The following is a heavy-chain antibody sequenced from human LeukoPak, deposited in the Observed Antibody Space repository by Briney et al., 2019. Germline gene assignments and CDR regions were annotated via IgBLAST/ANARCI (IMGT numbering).Heavy chain of an antibody. CDR2: ISSSSSPI. CDR1: GFPFSSYS. J-gene: IGHJ4*02. V-gene: IGHV3-48*01. Sequence: GGSLRLSCAASGFPFSSYSMNWVRQAPGKGLEWVSYISSSSSPIYYADSVKGRVTISRYNAKNSLYLQMNSLRAEDTAVYYCARDSNPWNDRPYFDYWGQGTLVTVSS. D-gene: IGHD1-1*01. CDR3: ARDSNPWNDRPYFDY.